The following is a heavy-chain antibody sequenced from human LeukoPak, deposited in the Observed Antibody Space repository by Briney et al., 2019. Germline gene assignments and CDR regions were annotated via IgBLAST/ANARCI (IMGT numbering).Heavy chain of an antibody. CDR2: IKQDGSEK. V-gene: IGHV3-7*03. Sequence: GGSLRLSCAASGFTVSSNYMSWVRQAPGKGLKWVANIKQDGSEKYYVDSVKGRFTISRDNAQNSLYLQMNSLRAEDTAIYYCATSTAAAGTDWGQGTLVTVSS. CDR1: GFTVSSNY. J-gene: IGHJ4*02. CDR3: ATSTAAAGTD. D-gene: IGHD6-13*01.